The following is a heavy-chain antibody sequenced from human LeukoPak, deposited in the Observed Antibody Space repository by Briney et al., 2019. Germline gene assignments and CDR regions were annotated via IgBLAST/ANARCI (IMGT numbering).Heavy chain of an antibody. V-gene: IGHV1-2*02. CDR1: RYIFIGYY. CDR2: INPNRGGT. J-gene: IGHJ6*02. D-gene: IGHD3-10*01. CDR3: AKEDSSLLEELPYYYGMDV. Sequence: GASVDVSFMASRYIFIGYYIHWVRPAPGQGVEWMGWINPNRGGTKYEKKYQGRVTMTRDTSISTAYLELSRLRSDDTAVYYCAKEDSSLLEELPYYYGMDVWGQGTTVIVSS.